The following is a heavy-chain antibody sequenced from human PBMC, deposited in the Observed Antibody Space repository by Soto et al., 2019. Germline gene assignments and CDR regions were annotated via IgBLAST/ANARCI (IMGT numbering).Heavy chain of an antibody. CDR3: AHAYGWRSLY. Sequence: QITLKESGPPLVKPTQTLTLTCTFSGFSLPTDRVGVGWIRQPPGKALEWLAVIYWDDTKTYRPSLKSRLTITKDTSKNQVALTMTDMDPVDTATYYCAHAYGWRSLYWGQGTLVTVSS. V-gene: IGHV2-5*02. CDR1: GFSLPTDRVG. CDR2: IYWDDTK. J-gene: IGHJ4*02. D-gene: IGHD3-10*01.